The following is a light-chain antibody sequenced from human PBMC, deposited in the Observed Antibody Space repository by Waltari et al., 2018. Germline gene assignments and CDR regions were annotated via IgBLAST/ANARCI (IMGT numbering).Light chain of an antibody. J-gene: IGLJ1*01. CDR3: QSYDSSLDIYV. CDR2: ATT. Sequence: QSVLTQPPSVSGAPGQKISISCTGSSSNTGAAFDVHWYQQLPGMAPKLLIYATTHRPSGVSDRFSGSQSGTSASLAITGLQADDEADYYCQSYDSSLDIYVFGTGTTVTVL. V-gene: IGLV1-40*01. CDR1: SSNTGAAFD.